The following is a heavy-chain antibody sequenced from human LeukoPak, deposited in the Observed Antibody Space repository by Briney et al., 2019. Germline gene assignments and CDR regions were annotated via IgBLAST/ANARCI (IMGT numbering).Heavy chain of an antibody. CDR3: AREVVAAMRVYYYYGMDV. Sequence: GGSLRLSRAASGFTFSSYGMHGVRQAPAKGLEGVAVIWYDGSNKYYADSVKGRFTISRDNSKNTLYLQMNSLRAEDTAVYYCAREVVAAMRVYYYYGMDVWGQGTTVTVSS. V-gene: IGHV3-33*01. CDR2: IWYDGSNK. D-gene: IGHD2-15*01. J-gene: IGHJ6*02. CDR1: GFTFSSYG.